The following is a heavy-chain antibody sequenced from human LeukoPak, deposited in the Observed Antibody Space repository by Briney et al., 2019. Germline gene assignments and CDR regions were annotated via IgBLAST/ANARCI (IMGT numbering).Heavy chain of an antibody. V-gene: IGHV3-30*18. CDR1: GVTFSSYA. CDR2: ISYDGSTK. Sequence: AGSLRLSCAASGVTFSSYAMHWGRQAPGKGLEWVALISYDGSTKYYADSVRGRFTTSRDNSKNTLYLKMSSLRAEDTAVYYCAELGITMTGGVWGKGTTVTISS. J-gene: IGHJ6*04. CDR3: AELGITMTGGV. D-gene: IGHD3-10*02.